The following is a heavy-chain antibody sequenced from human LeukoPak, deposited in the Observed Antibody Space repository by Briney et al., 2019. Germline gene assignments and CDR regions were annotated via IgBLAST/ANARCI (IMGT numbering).Heavy chain of an antibody. CDR2: ISTTSSYI. V-gene: IGHV3-21*01. J-gene: IGHJ4*02. CDR1: GFTFSSHG. CDR3: AITHQWEGAVNHDY. D-gene: IGHD1-26*01. Sequence: GGSLRLSCAASGFTFSSHGMNWVRQAPGKGLEWVSSISTTSSYIYYADSVKGRFTISRDNAKNSLYLQMNSLRAEDTAVYYCAITHQWEGAVNHDYWGQGTLVTVSS.